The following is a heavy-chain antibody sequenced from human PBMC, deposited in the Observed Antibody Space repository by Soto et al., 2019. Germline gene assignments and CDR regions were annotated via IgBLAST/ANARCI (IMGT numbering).Heavy chain of an antibody. V-gene: IGHV3-9*01. CDR1: GFTFDDYA. J-gene: IGHJ4*02. CDR3: AKDMSPPDFWSGYSRAFDY. Sequence: TGGSLRLSCAASGFTFDDYAMHWVRQAPGKGLEWVSGISWNSGSIGYADSVKGRFTISRDNAKNSLYLQMNSLRAEDTALYYCAKDMSPPDFWSGYSRAFDYWGQGTLVTVSS. D-gene: IGHD3-3*01. CDR2: ISWNSGSI.